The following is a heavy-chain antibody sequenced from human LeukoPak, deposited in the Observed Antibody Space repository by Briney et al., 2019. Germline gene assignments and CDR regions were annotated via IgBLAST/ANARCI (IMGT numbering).Heavy chain of an antibody. CDR1: GFTFSSYA. D-gene: IGHD5-18*01. CDR3: AKDRYSYGFPGYYYGMDV. CDR2: ISGSGDNT. V-gene: IGHV3-23*01. J-gene: IGHJ6*02. Sequence: GGSLRLSCAASGFTFSSYAMSWVRQAPGKGLEWVSGISGSGDNTYYADSVKGRFTISRDNSKNTLYLQMNSLRAEDTAVYYCAKDRYSYGFPGYYYGMDVWGQGTTVTVSS.